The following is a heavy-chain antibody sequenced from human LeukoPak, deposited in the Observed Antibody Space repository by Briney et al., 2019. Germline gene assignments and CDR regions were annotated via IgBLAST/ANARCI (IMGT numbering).Heavy chain of an antibody. CDR2: INPSGGST. D-gene: IGHD3-22*01. CDR3: ARYPYDSSGYYYVEDY. Sequence: ASVKVSCKASGYTFTGYYMHWVRQALGQGLEWMGIINPSGGSTSYAQKFQGRVTMTRDTSTSTVYMELSSLRSEDTAVYYCARYPYDSSGYYYVEDYWGQGTLVTVSS. V-gene: IGHV1-46*01. J-gene: IGHJ4*02. CDR1: GYTFTGYY.